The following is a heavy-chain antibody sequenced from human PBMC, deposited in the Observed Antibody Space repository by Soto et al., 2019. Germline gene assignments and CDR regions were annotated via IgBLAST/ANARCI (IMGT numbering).Heavy chain of an antibody. J-gene: IGHJ4*02. D-gene: IGHD6-19*01. CDR2: ISYSGT. Sequence: QLQLQESGPGLVKPSETLSLTCTVSGGSISISDYYWVWIRQPPGKGLEWIGSISYSGTYYKPSLKSRVTISVDTPKNQFSLRLSSVTVADTAVYYCARRAGSIVVPAYSWGQGTLVTVSS. CDR3: ARRAGSIVVPAYS. V-gene: IGHV4-39*01. CDR1: GGSISISDYY.